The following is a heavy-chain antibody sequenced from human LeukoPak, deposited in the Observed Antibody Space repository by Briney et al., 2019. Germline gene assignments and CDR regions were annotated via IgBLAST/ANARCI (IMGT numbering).Heavy chain of an antibody. V-gene: IGHV3-30*18. CDR1: GFTFSSYG. CDR2: ISYDGSNK. J-gene: IGHJ4*02. D-gene: IGHD3-22*01. Sequence: GGSLRLSCAASGFTFSSYGMHWVRQAPGKGLEWVAVISYDGSNKYYANSVKGRFTISRDNSKNTLYLQMNSLRAEDTAVYYCAKTTYYYDSSGYYSFPFDYWDQGTLVTVSS. CDR3: AKTTYYYDSSGYYSFPFDY.